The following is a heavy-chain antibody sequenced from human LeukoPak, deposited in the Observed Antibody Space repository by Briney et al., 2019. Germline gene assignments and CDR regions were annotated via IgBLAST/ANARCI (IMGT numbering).Heavy chain of an antibody. CDR2: LNWNGGNT. J-gene: IGHJ4*02. CDR1: GFTFDDFG. Sequence: GGSLRLSCAASGFTFDDFGMTWVRQAPGKGLEWVSTLNWNGGNTAYADSVKGRFTISRDNAKNSLYLQMNSLRAEDTAFYYCARVFSDSGFDYWGQGTLVTVSS. V-gene: IGHV3-20*04. CDR3: ARVFSDSGFDY. D-gene: IGHD6-25*01.